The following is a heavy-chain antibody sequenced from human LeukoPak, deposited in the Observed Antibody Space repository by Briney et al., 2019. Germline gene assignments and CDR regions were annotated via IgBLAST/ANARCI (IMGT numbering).Heavy chain of an antibody. D-gene: IGHD2-21*01. CDR2: IFYSGST. Sequence: PSETLSLTCTVSGGSITGYYWSWLRQPPGKGLEWIGYIFYSGSTNYNPSPKSRVTISVDTSKNQFSLKLSSVTAADTAVYYCARHEDSGSGYYKYWGQGTLVTVSS. V-gene: IGHV4-59*08. CDR1: GGSITGYY. CDR3: ARHEDSGSGYYKY. J-gene: IGHJ4*02.